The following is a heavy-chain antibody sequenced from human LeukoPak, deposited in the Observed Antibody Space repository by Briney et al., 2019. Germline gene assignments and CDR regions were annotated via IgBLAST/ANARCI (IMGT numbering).Heavy chain of an antibody. CDR3: AKDPYIMGHNYYFDY. J-gene: IGHJ4*02. CDR2: ISGSGGST. V-gene: IGHV3-23*01. CDR1: GFTFSSYG. Sequence: PGGSLRLSCAASGFTFSSYGMSWVRQAPGKRLEWVSAISGSGGSTYYADSVKGRFTISRDNSKNTLYLQMNSLRAEDTAVYYCAKDPYIMGHNYYFDYWGQGTLVTVSS. D-gene: IGHD5-24*01.